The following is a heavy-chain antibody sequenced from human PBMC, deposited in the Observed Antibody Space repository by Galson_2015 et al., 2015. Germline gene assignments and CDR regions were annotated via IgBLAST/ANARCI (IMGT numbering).Heavy chain of an antibody. V-gene: IGHV3-21*01. CDR2: VSGRSTFI. J-gene: IGHJ4*02. CDR1: GFPFSSYT. D-gene: IGHD7-27*01. Sequence: SLRLSCAASGFPFSSYTMNWVRQAPGKGLQWVSSVSGRSTFIFYSDSVKGRFTISRDNAKNSLSLQMNSLRGDDTAVYYCTRLLGIGSGSPEFWGQGTLVAVSS. CDR3: TRLLGIGSGSPEF.